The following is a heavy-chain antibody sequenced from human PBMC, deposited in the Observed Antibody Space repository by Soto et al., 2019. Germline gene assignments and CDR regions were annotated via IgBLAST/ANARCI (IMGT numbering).Heavy chain of an antibody. D-gene: IGHD1-26*01. CDR3: ARNPTSVAFDI. Sequence: SVKVSFKASGGTFISYAISWVRQAPGQGLEWMGGIIPIFGTANYAQKFQGRVTITADKSTSTAYMELSSLRSEDTAVYYCARNPTSVAFDIWGQGTMVTVSS. V-gene: IGHV1-69*06. CDR1: GGTFISYA. J-gene: IGHJ3*02. CDR2: IIPIFGTA.